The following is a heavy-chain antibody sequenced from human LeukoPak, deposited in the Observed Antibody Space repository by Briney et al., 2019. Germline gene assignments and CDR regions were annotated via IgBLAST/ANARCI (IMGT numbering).Heavy chain of an antibody. CDR1: GFTFSSYG. Sequence: GGTLRLSCAASGFTFSSYGMSWVRQAPGKGLEWVAFIRYDGSNKYYADSVKGRFTISRDNSKNTLYLQMNSLRAEDTAVYYCAKVRITMIVVPTADFDYWGQGTLVTVSS. V-gene: IGHV3-30*02. CDR3: AKVRITMIVVPTADFDY. CDR2: IRYDGSNK. D-gene: IGHD3-22*01. J-gene: IGHJ4*02.